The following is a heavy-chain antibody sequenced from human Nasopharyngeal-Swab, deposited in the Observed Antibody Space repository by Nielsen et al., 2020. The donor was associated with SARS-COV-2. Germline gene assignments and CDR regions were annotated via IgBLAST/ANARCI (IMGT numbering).Heavy chain of an antibody. CDR1: GYTFTSYY. D-gene: IGHD1-14*01. CDR2: IKSSGGTT. V-gene: IGHV1-46*01. CDR3: AREWEPELTRQTFYYYYGMHV. J-gene: IGHJ6*02. Sequence: SVKVSCKASGYTFTSYYMHWVRQAPGQGLEWMGIIKSSGGTTRYAQKFQGRVTMTRDTSTSTVYMELSSLRSEDTALYYCAREWEPELTRQTFYYYYGMHVWGQGTTVTASS.